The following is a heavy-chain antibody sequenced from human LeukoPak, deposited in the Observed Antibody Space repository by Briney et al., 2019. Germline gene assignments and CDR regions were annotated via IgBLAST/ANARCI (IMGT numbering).Heavy chain of an antibody. D-gene: IGHD3-9*01. CDR2: ISWNSGSI. V-gene: IGHV3-9*01. J-gene: IGHJ4*02. CDR3: AKTFRGYYDILTGFGH. CDR1: GFTFDDYA. Sequence: GGSLRLSCAASGFTFDDYAMHWVRQAPGKGLEWVSGISWNSGSIGYADSVKGRFTISRDNAKNSLYLQMNSLRAEDTAVYYCAKTFRGYYDILTGFGHWGQGTLVTVSS.